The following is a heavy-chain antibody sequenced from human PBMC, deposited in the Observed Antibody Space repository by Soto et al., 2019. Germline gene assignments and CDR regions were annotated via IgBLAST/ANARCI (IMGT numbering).Heavy chain of an antibody. CDR3: VGYGDYLGAR. CDR2: IYTSGST. V-gene: IGHV4-4*07. Sequence: SETLSLTCTVSGGSISSYYWSWIRQPAGRGLEWMGRIYTSGSTNYNPSLKSRVTMSVDTSKNQFSLKLSSVTAADTAVYYCVGYGDYLGARWGQGTLVTVS. J-gene: IGHJ4*02. D-gene: IGHD4-17*01. CDR1: GGSISSYY.